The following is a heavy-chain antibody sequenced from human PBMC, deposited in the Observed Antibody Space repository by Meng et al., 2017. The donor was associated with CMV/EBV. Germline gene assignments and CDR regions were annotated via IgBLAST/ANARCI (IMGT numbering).Heavy chain of an antibody. D-gene: IGHD2-2*01. J-gene: IGHJ6*02. CDR2: LGYDGSIK. V-gene: IGHV3-30*02. Sequence: GESLKISCAASGFTFSSYDMHWVRQAQGEGLEWVAFLGYDGSIKYYAESVKGRFTISRDNSKNTLSLQMNSLRAEDTAVYYCAKVSRESCYYCGMDVWGQGTTVTVSS. CDR1: GFTFSSYD. CDR3: AKVSRESCYYCGMDV.